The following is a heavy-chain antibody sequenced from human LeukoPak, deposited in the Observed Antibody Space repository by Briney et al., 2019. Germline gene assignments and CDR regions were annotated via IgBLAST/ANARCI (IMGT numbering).Heavy chain of an antibody. J-gene: IGHJ6*03. CDR3: ARNFIAARRAETRDYYYYMDV. CDR2: ISGSGGST. D-gene: IGHD6-6*01. Sequence: SGGSLRLSCAASGFTFSSYGMSWVRQAPGKGLEWVSAISGSGGSTYYADSVKGRFTISRDNAKNSLYLQMNSLRAEDTAVYYCARNFIAARRAETRDYYYYMDVWGKGTTVTVSS. CDR1: GFTFSSYG. V-gene: IGHV3-23*01.